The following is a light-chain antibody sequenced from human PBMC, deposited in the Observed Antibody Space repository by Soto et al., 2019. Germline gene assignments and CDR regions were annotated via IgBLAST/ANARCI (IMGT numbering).Light chain of an antibody. V-gene: IGKV3-15*01. Sequence: EIVMTQSAATLSVSPGERDTLXCRASQSVSILLAWYQQKPGQAPRLLIHGATTRATGSPPSFSGSGSATAFTPPITSLQSEDFAVYYCQQYKKWPRTFGHGTKVDIK. CDR1: QSVSIL. CDR2: GAT. CDR3: QQYKKWPRT. J-gene: IGKJ1*01.